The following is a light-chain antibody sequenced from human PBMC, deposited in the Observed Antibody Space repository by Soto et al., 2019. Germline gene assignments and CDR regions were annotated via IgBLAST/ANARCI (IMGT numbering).Light chain of an antibody. CDR3: NSYVAGSNV. V-gene: IGLV1-40*01. Sequence: QSVLTQPPSVSGAPGQRVTISCTGSSSNIGAGYDVHWYQQRPGTAPKLLIFGNTNRPSGVPDRFSGSKSGSTASLTVSGLQTEDEADYYCNSYVAGSNVFGTGTKVTVL. J-gene: IGLJ1*01. CDR2: GNT. CDR1: SSNIGAGYD.